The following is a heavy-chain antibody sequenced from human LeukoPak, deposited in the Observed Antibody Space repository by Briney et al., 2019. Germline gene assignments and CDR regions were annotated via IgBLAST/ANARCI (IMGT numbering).Heavy chain of an antibody. J-gene: IGHJ4*02. Sequence: GGSLRLSCAASGFTFSSYWMSWVRQAPGKGLEWLANIKQDGSEKYYVDSVKGRFTISRDNAKNSLYLQMNSLRAEGTAVYYCARDAYTKLAAAGAQADYWGQGTLVTVSS. V-gene: IGHV3-7*01. CDR3: ARDAYTKLAAAGAQADY. CDR2: IKQDGSEK. D-gene: IGHD6-13*01. CDR1: GFTFSSYW.